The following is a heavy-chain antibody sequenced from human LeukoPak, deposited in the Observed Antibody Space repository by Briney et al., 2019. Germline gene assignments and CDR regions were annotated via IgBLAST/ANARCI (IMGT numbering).Heavy chain of an antibody. Sequence: PSETLSLTCTVSGGSISSYYWSWIRQPAGKGLEWIGRIYTSGSTNYNPPPKSRVTMSVDTSKNQFSLKLSSVTAADTAVYYCARETYDPLYYYYMDVWGKGTTVTISS. D-gene: IGHD5-12*01. CDR1: GGSISSYY. J-gene: IGHJ6*03. CDR2: IYTSGST. V-gene: IGHV4-4*07. CDR3: ARETYDPLYYYYMDV.